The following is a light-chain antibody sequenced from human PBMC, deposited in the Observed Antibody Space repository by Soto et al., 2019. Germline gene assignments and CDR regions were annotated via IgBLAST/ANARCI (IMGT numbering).Light chain of an antibody. V-gene: IGKV1-27*01. CDR2: AAS. Sequence: DIQMTQSPSSLSASVGDRVTITCRASQGISNYLAWYQQKPGKVPKLLIYAASTLQSGVPSRFSGSGSGTDFTLTISXXQPEDVATYYCQKYNSARWTFGQGTKVEIK. CDR1: QGISNY. CDR3: QKYNSARWT. J-gene: IGKJ1*01.